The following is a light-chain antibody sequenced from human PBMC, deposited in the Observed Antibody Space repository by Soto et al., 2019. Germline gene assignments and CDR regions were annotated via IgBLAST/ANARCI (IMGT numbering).Light chain of an antibody. J-gene: IGLJ3*02. Sequence: QSFLTQPASVSGSPGQSITISCTGTSSDVGAYNHVSWYQHHPGKAPKVMIYEVSNRPSGVSDRFSGSKSGNTASLTISGLQAEDEADYYCMSYTTSDTFWVLGGGTKLTVL. CDR3: MSYTTSDTFWV. CDR2: EVS. V-gene: IGLV2-14*01. CDR1: SSDVGAYNH.